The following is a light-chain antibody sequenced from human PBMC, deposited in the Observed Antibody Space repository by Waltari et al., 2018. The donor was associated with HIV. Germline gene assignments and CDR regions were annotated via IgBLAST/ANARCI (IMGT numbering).Light chain of an antibody. J-gene: IGKJ1*01. Sequence: DIVMTQSPESLTVSLGERATINCRSSQKILYSSINKNYLAWYQQKSGHPPKVLFYWASSRESGVPDRFRGSGSGTDFSLTISSVQAEDVAVYFCQQYYSLPWTFGQGTRVEI. CDR2: WAS. V-gene: IGKV4-1*01. CDR3: QQYYSLPWT. CDR1: QKILYSSINKNY.